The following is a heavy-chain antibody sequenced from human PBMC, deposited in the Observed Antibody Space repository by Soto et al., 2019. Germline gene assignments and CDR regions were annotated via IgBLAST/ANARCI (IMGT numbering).Heavy chain of an antibody. CDR1: GYSFTSYW. D-gene: IGHD3-3*01. V-gene: IGHV5-51*01. CDR2: IYPGDSDT. Sequence: GESLKISCKGSGYSFTSYWIGWVRQMPGKGLEWMGIIYPGDSDTRYSPSFQGQVTISADKSISTAYLQWSSLKASDTAMYYCARLFNYDFSSSYYYYYGMDVWGQGTTVTVSS. J-gene: IGHJ6*02. CDR3: ARLFNYDFSSSYYYYYGMDV.